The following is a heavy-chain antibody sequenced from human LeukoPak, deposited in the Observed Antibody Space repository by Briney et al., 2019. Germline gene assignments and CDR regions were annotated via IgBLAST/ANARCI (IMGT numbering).Heavy chain of an antibody. CDR1: GFSLSTSGLG. J-gene: IGHJ6*03. V-gene: IGHV2-5*01. CDR2: IYWYDDK. D-gene: IGHD6-6*01. CDR3: AHRLSGQLAMDV. Sequence: SGPTLVNPTQTLTLTCTFSGFSLSTSGLGVGWIRQPPGKALELLALIYWYDDKRYSPSLKSRLTITKDTSKNQVVLTMTNMDPVDTATYYCAHRLSGQLAMDVWGKGTTVTVSS.